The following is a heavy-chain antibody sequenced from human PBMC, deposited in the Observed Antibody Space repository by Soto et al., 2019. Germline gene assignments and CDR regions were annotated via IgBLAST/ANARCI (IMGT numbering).Heavy chain of an antibody. Sequence: SETLSLTCTVSGGSISSYYWSWIRQPPGKGLEWIGYIYYSGSTNYNPSLKSRVTISVDTSKNQFSLKLSSVTAADTAVYYCARGPYDFWSGDPDYYYYYMDVWGKGTTVTVSS. J-gene: IGHJ6*03. V-gene: IGHV4-59*08. CDR3: ARGPYDFWSGDPDYYYYYMDV. D-gene: IGHD3-3*01. CDR2: IYYSGST. CDR1: GGSISSYY.